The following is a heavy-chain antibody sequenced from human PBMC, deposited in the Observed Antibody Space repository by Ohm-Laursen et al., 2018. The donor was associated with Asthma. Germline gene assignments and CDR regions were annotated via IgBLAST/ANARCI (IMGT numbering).Heavy chain of an antibody. CDR3: TTHYYATPLDFDY. CDR2: ISGSGGST. D-gene: IGHD3-10*01. Sequence: SLRLSCAASGFTFSSYDMSWVRQAPGKGLEWVSTISGSGGSTDYADSVKGRFTISRDNSKNTLYLQMNSLRAEDTAVYYCTTHYYATPLDFDYWGQGTLVTVSS. CDR1: GFTFSSYD. J-gene: IGHJ4*02. V-gene: IGHV3-23*01.